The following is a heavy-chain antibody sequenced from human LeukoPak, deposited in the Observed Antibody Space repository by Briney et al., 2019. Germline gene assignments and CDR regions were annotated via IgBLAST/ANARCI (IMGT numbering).Heavy chain of an antibody. J-gene: IGHJ4*02. Sequence: GGSLRLSCAASGFTFSSYAMHWVRQAPGKGLEWVAVISYDGSNKYYADSVKGRFTISRDNSKNTLYLQMSSLRAEDTAVYYCASNRYYFDYWGQGTLVTVSS. CDR3: ASNRYYFDY. D-gene: IGHD1-14*01. V-gene: IGHV3-30-3*01. CDR2: ISYDGSNK. CDR1: GFTFSSYA.